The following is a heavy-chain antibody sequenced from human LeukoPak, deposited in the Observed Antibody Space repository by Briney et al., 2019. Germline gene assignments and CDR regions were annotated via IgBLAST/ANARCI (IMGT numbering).Heavy chain of an antibody. CDR3: ARDYSSSSGHGFDP. CDR2: ISSSSSYI. CDR1: GLTFSSYS. D-gene: IGHD6-6*01. V-gene: IGHV3-21*01. Sequence: GGSLRLSCAASGLTFSSYSMNWVRQAPGKGLEWVSSISSSSSYIYYADSVKGRFTISRDNAKNSLYLQMNSLRAEDTAVYYCARDYSSSSGHGFDPWGQGTLVTVSS. J-gene: IGHJ5*02.